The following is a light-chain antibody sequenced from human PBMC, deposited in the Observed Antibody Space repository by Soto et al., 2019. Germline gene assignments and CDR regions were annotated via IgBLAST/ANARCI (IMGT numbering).Light chain of an antibody. CDR2: EVN. Sequence: QSALTQPASVSGSPGQSITISCTGTSSDVGSYNVVSWYQQHPGKAPKLMIYEVNKRPSGVSNRFSGSKSGNTASLTISGLQAEDDADYYCCSYAGRNTFLIFGGGTKLTVL. CDR3: CSYAGRNTFLI. J-gene: IGLJ2*01. CDR1: SSDVGSYNV. V-gene: IGLV2-23*02.